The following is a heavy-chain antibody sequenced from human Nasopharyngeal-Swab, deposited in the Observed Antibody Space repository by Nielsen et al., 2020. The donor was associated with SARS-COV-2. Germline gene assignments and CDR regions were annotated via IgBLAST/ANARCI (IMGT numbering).Heavy chain of an antibody. J-gene: IGHJ4*02. CDR3: ARGRTGLVDSATNEFDY. V-gene: IGHV1-8*01. D-gene: IGHD5-18*01. CDR1: GYTFTFYD. Sequence: ASAQVSCKASGYTFTFYDIIWVRQATGQGLEWMGWINPNSGNTGYAQKFQGRVTMTRTTSISTAYMELSSLRSEDTAVYYCARGRTGLVDSATNEFDYWGQGTLVTVSS. CDR2: INPNSGNT.